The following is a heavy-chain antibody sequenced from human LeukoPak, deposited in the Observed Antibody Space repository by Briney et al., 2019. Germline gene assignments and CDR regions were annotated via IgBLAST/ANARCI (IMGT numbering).Heavy chain of an antibody. CDR1: GFTFSSYE. V-gene: IGHV3-48*03. J-gene: IGHJ4*02. CDR2: ISSSGSTI. D-gene: IGHD6-13*01. CDR3: ARTQQPVSEIDY. Sequence: AGGSLRLSCAASGFTFSSYEMNWVRQAPGKGLEWVSYISSSGSTIYYADSVKGRFTISRDNAKNSLYLQMNSLRAEDTAVYYCARTQQPVSEIDYWGQGTLVTVSS.